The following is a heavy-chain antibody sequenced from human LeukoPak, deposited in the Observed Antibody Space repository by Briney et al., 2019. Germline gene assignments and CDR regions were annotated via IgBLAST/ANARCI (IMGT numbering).Heavy chain of an antibody. J-gene: IGHJ3*02. D-gene: IGHD3-3*01. CDR3: ARNFITIFGVVRAFDI. Sequence: SVKVSCKASGGTCSSYAISWVRQAPGQGLEWMGGIIPIFGTANYAQKFQGRVTITTDESTSTAYMELSSLRSEDTAVYYCARNFITIFGVVRAFDIWGQGTMVTVSS. CDR1: GGTCSSYA. V-gene: IGHV1-69*05. CDR2: IIPIFGTA.